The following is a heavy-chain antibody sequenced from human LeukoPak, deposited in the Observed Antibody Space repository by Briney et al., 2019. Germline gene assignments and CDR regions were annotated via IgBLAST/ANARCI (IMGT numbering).Heavy chain of an antibody. V-gene: IGHV3-23*01. J-gene: IGHJ4*02. CDR2: ISGSADST. Sequence: GGSLRVSCAASGFTFSTYAMSWVRQAPGKGLEWVSAISGSADSTYYADSVKGRFTISRDNSKNTLYLQMNSLRAEDTAIYYCAKRNSSGWAPFWYWGQRTMVTVSS. CDR1: GFTFSTYA. CDR3: AKRNSSGWAPFWY. D-gene: IGHD6-19*01.